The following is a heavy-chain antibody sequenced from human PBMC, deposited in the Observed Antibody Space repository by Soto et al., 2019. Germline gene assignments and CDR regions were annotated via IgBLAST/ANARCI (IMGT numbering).Heavy chain of an antibody. D-gene: IGHD3-10*01. CDR3: AREKKTMVRGVILD. CDR2: ISSSSSYI. V-gene: IGHV3-21*01. Sequence: GGSLRLSCAASGFTFSSHSMNWVRQAPGKGLEWVSSISSSSSYIYYADSVKGRFTISRDNAKNSLYLQMNSLRAEDTAVYYCAREKKTMVRGVILDWGQGTLVTVSS. J-gene: IGHJ4*02. CDR1: GFTFSSHS.